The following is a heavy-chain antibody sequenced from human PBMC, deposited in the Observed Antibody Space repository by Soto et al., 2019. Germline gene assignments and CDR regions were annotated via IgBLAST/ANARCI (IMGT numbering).Heavy chain of an antibody. V-gene: IGHV3-7*01. J-gene: IGHJ4*02. CDR2: IKQDGSEK. D-gene: IGHD6-13*01. CDR1: GFTFSSYW. Sequence: GGSLRLSCAASGFTFSSYWMSWVRQAPGKGLEWVANIKQDGSEKYYVDSVKGRFTISRDNAKNSLYLQMNSLRAEDTAGYYCARERGEEQQLVQMYYFDYWGQGTLVTVSS. CDR3: ARERGEEQQLVQMYYFDY.